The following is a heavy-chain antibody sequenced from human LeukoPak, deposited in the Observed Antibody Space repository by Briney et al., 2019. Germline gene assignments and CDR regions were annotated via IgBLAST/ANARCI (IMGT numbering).Heavy chain of an antibody. CDR2: ISYDGSNK. CDR3: ARPSSLLWFGESFPYYFDY. V-gene: IGHV3-30-3*01. Sequence: PGRSLRLSCAASGFTFSSYAMHWVRQAPGKGLEWVAVISYDGSNKYYADSVKGRFTISRDNSKNTLYLQMNSLRAEDTAVYYCARPSSLLWFGESFPYYFDYWGQGTLVTVSS. CDR1: GFTFSSYA. D-gene: IGHD3-10*01. J-gene: IGHJ4*02.